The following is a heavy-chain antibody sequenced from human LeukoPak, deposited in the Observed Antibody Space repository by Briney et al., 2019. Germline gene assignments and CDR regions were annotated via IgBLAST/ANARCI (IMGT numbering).Heavy chain of an antibody. CDR3: ARNYGSGSYYMGDY. Sequence: SVKVSCKASGYTFTSYGISWVRQAPGQGLEWMGWISAYNGNTNYAQKLQGRVTMTKDTSTSTAYMELRGLRSDDTAVYYCARNYGSGSYYMGDYWGQGTLVTVSS. CDR1: GYTFTSYG. D-gene: IGHD3-10*01. CDR2: ISAYNGNT. J-gene: IGHJ4*02. V-gene: IGHV1-18*01.